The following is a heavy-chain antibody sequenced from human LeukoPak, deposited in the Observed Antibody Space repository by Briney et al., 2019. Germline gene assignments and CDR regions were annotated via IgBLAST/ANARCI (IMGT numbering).Heavy chain of an antibody. Sequence: GGSLRLSCAASGITFRSYGMHWVRQAPGKGLEWVAFIWYDGSNKYYADSVKGRFTISRDNSKNTLYLQMNSLRAEDTAVYYCAKVDIASAAAGDYWGQGTLVTVSS. V-gene: IGHV3-30*02. CDR3: AKVDIASAAAGDY. J-gene: IGHJ4*02. CDR1: GITFRSYG. CDR2: IWYDGSNK. D-gene: IGHD3-9*01.